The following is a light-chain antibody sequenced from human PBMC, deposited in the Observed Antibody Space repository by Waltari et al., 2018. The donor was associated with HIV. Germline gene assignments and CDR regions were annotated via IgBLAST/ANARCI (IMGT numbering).Light chain of an antibody. CDR2: VVS. CDR1: SSDVGGYNY. CDR3: CSYAGSSTLV. J-gene: IGLJ2*01. V-gene: IGLV2-23*02. Sequence: QSALTQPASVSGSPGQSITISCTGTSSDVGGYNYVSWYQQHPGKAPKLMIYVVSKRPSGVSNRFSGSKSGNTASLTISGLQAEDEADYYCCSYAGSSTLVFGGGTKLTVL.